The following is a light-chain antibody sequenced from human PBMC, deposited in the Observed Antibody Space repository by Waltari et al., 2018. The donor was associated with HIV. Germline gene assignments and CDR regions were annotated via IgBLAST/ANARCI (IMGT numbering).Light chain of an antibody. CDR1: SSNIGAGYD. Sequence: QSVLTQPPSVSGAPGQRVTISCTGSSSNIGAGYDVHWYQQLPGTAPKVLIYGNSNRPSGVPDRFCGSKSGTSASLAITGLQAEDEADYYCQSYDSNLSGATVFGTGTKVTVL. CDR3: QSYDSNLSGATV. J-gene: IGLJ1*01. CDR2: GNS. V-gene: IGLV1-40*01.